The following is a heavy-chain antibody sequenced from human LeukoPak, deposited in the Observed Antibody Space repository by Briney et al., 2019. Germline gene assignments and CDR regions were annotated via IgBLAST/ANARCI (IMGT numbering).Heavy chain of an antibody. CDR1: GDSFSSNSAA. D-gene: IGHD4-23*01. CDR3: ARDKSSVRFGLSVVTPKGNWFDP. V-gene: IGHV6-1*01. CDR2: TYYRSKWYN. Sequence: SQTLSLTCAISGDSFSSNSAARNWIRQSPSRGLEWLGRTYYRSKWYNDYAVSVKSRITINPDTSKNQFSLQLNSVTPEDTAVYYCARDKSSVRFGLSVVTPKGNWFDPWGQGTLVTVSS. J-gene: IGHJ5*02.